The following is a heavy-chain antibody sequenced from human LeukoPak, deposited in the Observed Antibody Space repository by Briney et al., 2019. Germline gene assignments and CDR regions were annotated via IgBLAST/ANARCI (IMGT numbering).Heavy chain of an antibody. J-gene: IGHJ5*02. CDR3: TTELATRDWFDP. D-gene: IGHD6-6*01. Sequence: GGSLRLSCAASGFTFSNAWMSWVRQAPGKGLEWVGRIKSKTDGGTTDYAAPVKGRFIISRDDSKNTLYLQMNSLKTEDTAVYYCTTELATRDWFDPWGQGTLVTVSS. CDR2: IKSKTDGGTT. CDR1: GFTFSNAW. V-gene: IGHV3-15*01.